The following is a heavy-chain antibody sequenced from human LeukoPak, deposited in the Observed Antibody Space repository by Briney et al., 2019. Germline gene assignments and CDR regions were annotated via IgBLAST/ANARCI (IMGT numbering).Heavy chain of an antibody. D-gene: IGHD5-12*01. Sequence: GGSLRLSCAASGFTFSSYGMHWVRQAPGKGLEWVAVISYDGSNKYYADSVKGRFTISRDNSKNTLYLQMNSLRAEDTAVYYCAKAQLKVHIVAADYWGQGTLVTVSS. J-gene: IGHJ4*02. V-gene: IGHV3-30*18. CDR2: ISYDGSNK. CDR3: AKAQLKVHIVAADY. CDR1: GFTFSSYG.